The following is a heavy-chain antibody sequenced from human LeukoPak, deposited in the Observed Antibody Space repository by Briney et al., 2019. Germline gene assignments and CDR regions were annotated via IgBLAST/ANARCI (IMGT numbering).Heavy chain of an antibody. CDR2: VSAYNGNT. CDR1: GYTFTSYG. CDR3: ARDLYYDILTGYYNYYYYGMDV. V-gene: IGHV1-18*01. D-gene: IGHD3-9*01. Sequence: GASVNVSCQASGYTFTSYGICWVRQAPGQGLAGVGGVSAYNGNTNYAQKLQGRVTITTDTSTSTAYMELRSLRSDDTAVYYCARDLYYDILTGYYNYYYYGMDVWGQGTTVTVSS. J-gene: IGHJ6*02.